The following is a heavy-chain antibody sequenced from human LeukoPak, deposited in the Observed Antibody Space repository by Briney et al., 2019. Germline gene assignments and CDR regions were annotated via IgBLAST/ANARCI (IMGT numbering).Heavy chain of an antibody. Sequence: GGSLRLSCAASGLTFSSYGMSWVRQAPGKGLEWVSVISGSGGSTYYADSVKGRFTISRDNSKNTVYLQVNSLRAEDTAVYYCAKDSDSSGSIGPSYFDYWGQGTLVTVSS. V-gene: IGHV3-23*01. D-gene: IGHD3-22*01. CDR3: AKDSDSSGSIGPSYFDY. CDR1: GLTFSSYG. J-gene: IGHJ4*02. CDR2: ISGSGGST.